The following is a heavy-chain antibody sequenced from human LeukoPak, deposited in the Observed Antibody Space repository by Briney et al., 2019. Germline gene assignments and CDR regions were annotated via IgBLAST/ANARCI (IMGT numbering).Heavy chain of an antibody. D-gene: IGHD3-10*01. J-gene: IGHJ5*02. Sequence: PSETLSLTCAVYGGSFSGYYWSWIRQPPGKGLEWIGEINHSGSTNYNPSLKSRVTISVDTSKNQFSLKLSSVTAADTAVYYCARHTPLYGSGSYYPKKYNWFDPWGQGTLVTVSS. CDR2: INHSGST. V-gene: IGHV4-34*01. CDR3: ARHTPLYGSGSYYPKKYNWFDP. CDR1: GGSFSGYY.